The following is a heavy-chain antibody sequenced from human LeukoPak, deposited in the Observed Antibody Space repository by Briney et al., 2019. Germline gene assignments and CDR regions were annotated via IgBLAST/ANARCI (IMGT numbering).Heavy chain of an antibody. CDR1: GYTFTSYA. J-gene: IGHJ4*02. CDR2: IIPIFGTA. CDR3: ARDRDSSGWLGDY. V-gene: IGHV1-69*13. Sequence: ASVKVSCKASGYTFTSYAMNWVRQAPGQGLEWMGGIIPIFGTANYAQKFQGRVTITADESTSTAYMELSSLRSEDTAVYYCARDRDSSGWLGDYWGQGTLVTVSS. D-gene: IGHD6-19*01.